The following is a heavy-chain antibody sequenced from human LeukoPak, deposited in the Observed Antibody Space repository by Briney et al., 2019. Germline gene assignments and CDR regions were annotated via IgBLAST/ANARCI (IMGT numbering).Heavy chain of an antibody. CDR1: GYTFTGYY. V-gene: IGHV1-2*06. CDR3: ARGSHNNYYDSSGYPH. CDR2: INPNSGGT. D-gene: IGHD3-22*01. J-gene: IGHJ4*02. Sequence: ASVKVSCKASGYTFTGYYMYWVRQAPGQGLEWMGRINPNSGGTNYAQKFQGRVTMTRDTSISTAYMELSRLRSDDTAVYYCARGSHNNYYDSSGYPHWGQGTLVTVSS.